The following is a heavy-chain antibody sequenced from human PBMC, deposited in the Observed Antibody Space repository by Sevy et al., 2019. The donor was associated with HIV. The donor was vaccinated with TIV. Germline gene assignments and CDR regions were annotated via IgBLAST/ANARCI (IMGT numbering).Heavy chain of an antibody. CDR1: GDSISNTPFY. CDR2: IDIRGGT. J-gene: IGHJ5*02. V-gene: IGHV4-61*02. D-gene: IGHD2-8*02. CDR3: AGENVGYFYYYTGGDFYYFDL. Sequence: SETLSLTCTFSGDSISNTPFYWSWIRLSAGKGLEWLGRIDIRGGTNYNPSLKSRVALSVDLSKNEYSLRLNSVTAAETAVYYCAGENVGYFYYYTGGDFYYFDLWGLGTLVTVSS.